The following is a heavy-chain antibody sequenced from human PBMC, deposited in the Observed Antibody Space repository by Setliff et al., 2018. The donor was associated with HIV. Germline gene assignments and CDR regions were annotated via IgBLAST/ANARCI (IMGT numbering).Heavy chain of an antibody. V-gene: IGHV4-39*01. CDR2: IYHSGFT. J-gene: IGHJ4*02. CDR1: GGSISSSTYY. CDR3: AFSKQMAIMAFDY. Sequence: PSETLSLTCSVSGGSISSSTYYWGWIRQPPGQGLEWIGSIYHSGFTYHNPSLKSRITLSVDTSKNQFSLKLSAVTAADTAVYYCAFSKQMAIMAFDYWGQGALVTVSS. D-gene: IGHD2-2*02.